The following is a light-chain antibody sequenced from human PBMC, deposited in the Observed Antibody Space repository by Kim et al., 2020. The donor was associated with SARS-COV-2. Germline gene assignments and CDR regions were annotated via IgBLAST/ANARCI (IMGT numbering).Light chain of an antibody. V-gene: IGKV3-15*01. Sequence: ESATHPRRASQSESSNFTGYQQKPGQGPRLIIYGAPNRATGIPARFSGSGSGTEFTLTISSLQSEDFAVYYCQQYNNWPPGETFGQGTKVDIK. J-gene: IGKJ1*01. CDR3: QQYNNWPPGET. CDR1: QSESSN. CDR2: GAP.